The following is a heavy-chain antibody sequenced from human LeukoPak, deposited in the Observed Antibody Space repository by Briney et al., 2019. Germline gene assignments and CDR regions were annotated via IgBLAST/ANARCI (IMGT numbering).Heavy chain of an antibody. Sequence: EASVKVSCKASGYTFNTYGISWVRQAPGQGLEWMGWINPNSGGTNYAQKFQGRVTMTRDTSISTAYMELSRLRSDDTAVYYCAREGITMVRANKGWFDPWGQGTLVAVSS. CDR1: GYTFNTYG. J-gene: IGHJ5*02. CDR3: AREGITMVRANKGWFDP. CDR2: INPNSGGT. D-gene: IGHD3-10*01. V-gene: IGHV1-2*02.